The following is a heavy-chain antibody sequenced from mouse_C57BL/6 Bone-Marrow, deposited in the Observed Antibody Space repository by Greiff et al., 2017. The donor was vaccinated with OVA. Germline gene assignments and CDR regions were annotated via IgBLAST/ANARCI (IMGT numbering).Heavy chain of an antibody. Sequence: QVQLQQSGAELVRPGASVKVSCKASGYAFTNYLIEWVKQRPGQGLEWIGVINPGSGGTNYNEKFKGKATLTADKSSSTVYMQLSSRAADDSEVCFCARYSNPWGQGTLVTVSA. D-gene: IGHD2-5*01. V-gene: IGHV1-54*01. J-gene: IGHJ3*01. CDR3: ARYSNP. CDR1: GYAFTNYL. CDR2: INPGSGGT.